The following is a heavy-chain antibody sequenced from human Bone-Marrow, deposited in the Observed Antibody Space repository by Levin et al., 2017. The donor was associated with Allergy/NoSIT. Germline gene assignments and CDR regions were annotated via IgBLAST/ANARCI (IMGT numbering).Heavy chain of an antibody. J-gene: IGHJ4*02. CDR3: ARGMDF. V-gene: IGHV4-31*03. CDR2: IISSGTT. CDR1: GGSITTGGHY. Sequence: SQTLSLTCSVSGGSITTGGHYWSWIRQHPGQGLQWIGYIISSGTTFYNPSLKTRLAISLETSKNQVTLRLASVTAADTAVYYCARGMDFWGQGTLVTVSS.